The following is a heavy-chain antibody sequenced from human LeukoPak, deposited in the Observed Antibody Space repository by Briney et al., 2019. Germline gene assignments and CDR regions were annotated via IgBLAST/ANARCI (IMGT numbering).Heavy chain of an antibody. D-gene: IGHD3-10*01. CDR3: AKVMARGITSTPDY. CDR2: IRYDGNNE. V-gene: IGHV3-30*02. CDR1: GFSFSSHG. Sequence: PGGSVRLSCATSGFSFSSHGIHWVRQAPGKGLEWVAFIRYDGNNEYYADSVKGRFTISRDNSKNTLYLQMNSLKPEDTAVYYCAKVMARGITSTPDYWGQGTLVTVSS. J-gene: IGHJ4*02.